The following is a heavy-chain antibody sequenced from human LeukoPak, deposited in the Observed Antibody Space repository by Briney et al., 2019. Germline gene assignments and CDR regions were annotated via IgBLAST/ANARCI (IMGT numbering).Heavy chain of an antibody. V-gene: IGHV3-23*01. CDR2: ISGSAGST. CDR3: AKDHGSGWFQFDF. J-gene: IGHJ4*02. Sequence: GGSLRLSCAASGFTFSNYAMSWVRQAPGKGLEWVSTISGSAGSTYYADSVKGRFTISRDNSKNTLYLQMNSLRAEDTAVYYCAKDHGSGWFQFDFRGQGTLVTVSS. CDR1: GFTFSNYA. D-gene: IGHD6-19*01.